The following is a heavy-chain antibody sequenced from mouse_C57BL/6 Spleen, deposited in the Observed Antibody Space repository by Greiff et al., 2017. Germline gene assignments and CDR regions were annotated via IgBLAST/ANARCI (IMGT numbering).Heavy chain of an antibody. J-gene: IGHJ3*01. CDR2: IRNKANGYTT. D-gene: IGHD2-2*01. V-gene: IGHV7-3*01. CDR3: ARYEGDDVAWFAY. CDR1: GFTFTDYY. Sequence: EVMLVESGGGLVQPGGSLSLSCAASGFTFTDYYMSWVRQPPGKALEWLGFIRNKANGYTTEYSASVKGRFTISRDNSQSILYLQMNALRAEDSATYYCARYEGDDVAWFAYWGQGTLVTVSA.